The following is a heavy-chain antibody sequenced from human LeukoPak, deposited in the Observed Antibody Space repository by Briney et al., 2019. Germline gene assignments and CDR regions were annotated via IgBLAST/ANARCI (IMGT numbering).Heavy chain of an antibody. CDR1: GFIFSSYV. CDR3: ARDFPTDYGDFDYESGDAFDI. CDR2: ISYDGSNK. J-gene: IGHJ3*02. V-gene: IGHV3-30-3*01. D-gene: IGHD4-17*01. Sequence: GGTLRLSCAASGFIFSSYVMHWVRQAPGKGLEWVAVISYDGSNKYYADSVKGRFTISRDNTLYPQMNSLRAEDTAVYYCARDFPTDYGDFDYESGDAFDIWGQGTMVTVSS.